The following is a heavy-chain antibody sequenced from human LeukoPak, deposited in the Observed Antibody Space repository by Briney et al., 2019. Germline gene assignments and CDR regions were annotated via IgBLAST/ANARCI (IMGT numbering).Heavy chain of an antibody. CDR3: AKNYDFWSDAAFDY. D-gene: IGHD3-3*01. Sequence: PGGSLRLSCAASGFTFSSYAMSWVRQAPGKGLEWVSTISGRGDSTYYADSVKGRFTISRDNSKNTLYLQMNSLRDEDTGVYYCAKNYDFWSDAAFDYGGQGTLVIVSS. CDR1: GFTFSSYA. V-gene: IGHV3-23*01. J-gene: IGHJ4*02. CDR2: ISGRGDST.